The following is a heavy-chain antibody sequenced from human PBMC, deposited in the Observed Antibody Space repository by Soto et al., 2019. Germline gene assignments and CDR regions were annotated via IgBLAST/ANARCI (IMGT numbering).Heavy chain of an antibody. V-gene: IGHV3-33*08. D-gene: IGHD6-19*01. Sequence: PGGSLRLSCAVSGFTFSDYAMHWVRQAPGKGLEWVAVIWYDGSNKYYADSVKGRFTISRDNSKNTLYLQMNSLRVEDTAVYYCARDRYSSGWYDLDYWGQGTLVTVSS. CDR3: ARDRYSSGWYDLDY. CDR1: GFTFSDYA. J-gene: IGHJ4*02. CDR2: IWYDGSNK.